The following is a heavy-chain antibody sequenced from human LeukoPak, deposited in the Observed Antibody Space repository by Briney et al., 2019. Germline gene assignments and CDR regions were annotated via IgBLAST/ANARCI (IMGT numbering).Heavy chain of an antibody. CDR2: ISGSGGST. V-gene: IGHV3-23*01. D-gene: IGHD1-26*01. J-gene: IGHJ6*02. CDR1: GFTFSSYA. CDR3: AKGALEYYYYGMDV. Sequence: GGSLRLSCAASGFTFSSYAMNWVRQAPGTGLEWVSAISGSGGSTYYADSVEGRFTISRDNSKNTLYLQMNSLRAEDTAVYYCAKGALEYYYYGMDVWGQGTTVTVSS.